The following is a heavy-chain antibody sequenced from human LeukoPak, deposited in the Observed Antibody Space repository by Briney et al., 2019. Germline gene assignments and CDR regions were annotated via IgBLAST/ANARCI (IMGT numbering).Heavy chain of an antibody. J-gene: IGHJ4*02. CDR3: AREHGGPDY. CDR1: GFVSESYW. V-gene: IGHV3-7*01. D-gene: IGHD3-16*01. CDR2: IRQDGSEK. Sequence: GGSLRLSCAASGFVSESYWMSWVREAPGKGLEWVANIRQDGSEKYYVDSLKGRFTISRDNAKRSLYLQINSLRAEDTAVYYCAREHGGPDYWGRGTLVTVSS.